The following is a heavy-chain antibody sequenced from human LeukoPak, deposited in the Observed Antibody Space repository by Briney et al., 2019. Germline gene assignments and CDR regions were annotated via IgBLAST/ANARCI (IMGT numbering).Heavy chain of an antibody. CDR1: GFTFSGSD. Sequence: GGSLRLSCAASGFTFSGSDIHWVRQASGKGLEWVGRVQTKPKSCATAHAASLKGRFIISRDDSVNTAYLQMNSLRTEDTAVYYCTTYRSGHYWGQGTLVTVSS. V-gene: IGHV3-73*01. CDR3: TTYRSGHY. CDR2: VQTKPKSCAT. J-gene: IGHJ4*02. D-gene: IGHD6-19*01.